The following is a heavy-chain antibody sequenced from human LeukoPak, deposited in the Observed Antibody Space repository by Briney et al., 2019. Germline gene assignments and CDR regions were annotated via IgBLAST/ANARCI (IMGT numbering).Heavy chain of an antibody. J-gene: IGHJ6*02. D-gene: IGHD3-10*01. CDR1: GFTFSSYE. V-gene: IGHV3-48*03. CDR3: ASVGVTMVRGVIIYYYYGMDV. Sequence: GGPLRLSCAASGFTFSSYEMNWVRQAPGKGLEWVSYISSSGSTIYYADYRKGRFTISRDNAKNSLYLQMNSLRAEDTAVYYCASVGVTMVRGVIIYYYYGMDVWGQGTTVTVSS. CDR2: ISSSGSTI.